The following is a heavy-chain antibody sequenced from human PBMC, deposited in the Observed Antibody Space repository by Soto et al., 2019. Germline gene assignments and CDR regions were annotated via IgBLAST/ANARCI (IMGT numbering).Heavy chain of an antibody. CDR1: GFPFSTSA. D-gene: IGHD2-15*01. V-gene: IGHV3-23*01. CDR2: ISGTSDAA. Sequence: PGGSLRLSCAASGFPFSTSAMNWVRQAPGKGLEWVSIISGTSDAAYYAESVKGRFTSSRDNAKNSLYLQMNSLRAEDTAVYYCARSWCGGSCSSNWFDPWGQGTLVTVSS. J-gene: IGHJ5*02. CDR3: ARSWCGGSCSSNWFDP.